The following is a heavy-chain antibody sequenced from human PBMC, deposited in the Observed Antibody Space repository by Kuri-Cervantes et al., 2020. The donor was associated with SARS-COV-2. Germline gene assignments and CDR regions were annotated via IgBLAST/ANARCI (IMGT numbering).Heavy chain of an antibody. CDR2: IYHSGST. J-gene: IGHJ4*02. CDR3: ARVWGPLTGFFDY. V-gene: IGHV4-34*01. Sequence: GSLRLSCAVYGGSFSGCYWGWIRQPPGKGLEWIGSIYHSGSTYYNPSLKSRVTISVDTSKNQFSLKLSSVTAADTAVYYCARVWGPLTGFFDYWGQGTLVTVSS. CDR1: GGSFSGCY. D-gene: IGHD3-16*01.